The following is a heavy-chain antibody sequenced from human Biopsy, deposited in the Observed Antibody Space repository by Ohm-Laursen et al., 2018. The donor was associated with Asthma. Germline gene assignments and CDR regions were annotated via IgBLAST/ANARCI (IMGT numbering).Heavy chain of an antibody. J-gene: IGHJ3*02. D-gene: IGHD3-22*01. CDR2: VSSDGHNK. Sequence: SLKLSCSASGFNVNSYTFSWVRQAPGKGLEWVALVSSDGHNKYYEDSVKGRFTISRDNSRNRLYLQINRLTVEDSAVYFCARQSGQDYGDSSGFDIWGQGTKVAVSS. CDR1: GFNVNSYT. V-gene: IGHV3-30-3*01. CDR3: ARQSGQDYGDSSGFDI.